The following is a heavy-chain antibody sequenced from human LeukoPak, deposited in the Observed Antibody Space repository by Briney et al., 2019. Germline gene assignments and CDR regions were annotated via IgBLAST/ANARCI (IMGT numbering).Heavy chain of an antibody. CDR1: GFTFSSYG. D-gene: IGHD2-2*01. Sequence: GGSLRLSCAASGFTFSSYGMHWVRQAPGKGLEWVAFIRYDGSNKYYADSVKGRFTISRDNSKNTLYLQMNSLRAEDTAVYYCAKAPDCSSTSCFGAYYYYYMDVWGKGTTVTVSS. CDR3: AKAPDCSSTSCFGAYYYYYMDV. CDR2: IRYDGSNK. J-gene: IGHJ6*03. V-gene: IGHV3-30*02.